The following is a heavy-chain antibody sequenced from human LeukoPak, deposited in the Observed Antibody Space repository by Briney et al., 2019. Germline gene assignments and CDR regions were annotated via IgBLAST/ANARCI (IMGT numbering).Heavy chain of an antibody. CDR2: INHSGST. Sequence: SETLSLTCAVYGGSFSGYYWSWIRQPPGKGLEWIGEINHSGSTNYNPSLKSRVTISVDTSKNQFSLKLSSVTAADTAVYYCARLGRVRQWLSGKNYYFDYWGQGTLVTVSS. CDR1: GGSFSGYY. CDR3: ARLGRVRQWLSGKNYYFDY. V-gene: IGHV4-34*01. J-gene: IGHJ4*02. D-gene: IGHD6-19*01.